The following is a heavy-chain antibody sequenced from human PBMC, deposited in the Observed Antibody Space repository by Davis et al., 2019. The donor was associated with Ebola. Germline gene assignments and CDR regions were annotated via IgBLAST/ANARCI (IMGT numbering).Heavy chain of an antibody. D-gene: IGHD1-26*01. CDR2: ISWNSGSI. CDR1: GFTFDDYA. Sequence: PGGSLRLSCAASGFTFDDYAMHWVRQAPGKGLEWVSGISWNSGSIGYADSVKGRFTISRDNAKNSLYLQMNSLRAEDTAVYYCARGSIVGATRFDYWGQGTLVTVSS. J-gene: IGHJ4*02. CDR3: ARGSIVGATRFDY. V-gene: IGHV3-9*01.